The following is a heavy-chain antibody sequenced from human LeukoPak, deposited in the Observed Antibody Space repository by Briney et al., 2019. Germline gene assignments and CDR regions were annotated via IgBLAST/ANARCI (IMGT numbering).Heavy chain of an antibody. CDR2: IYNSGST. Sequence: SGTLSVTCVISGGSLSGYYWSWMRQPPGKGRAWVGYIYNSGSTGYKPCVQSRGTISVDTSKNQFSLKLSSVSAANTAVYYCATRGSYSSGWSRNPPPSFDYWGQGTLVTVSS. J-gene: IGHJ4*02. D-gene: IGHD6-19*01. CDR3: ATRGSYSSGWSRNPPPSFDY. V-gene: IGHV4-59*01. CDR1: GGSLSGYY.